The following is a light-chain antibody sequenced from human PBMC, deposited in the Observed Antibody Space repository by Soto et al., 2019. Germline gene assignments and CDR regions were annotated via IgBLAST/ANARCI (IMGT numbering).Light chain of an antibody. Sequence: QLVLTQPPSASGTPGQRVTFSCSGSNSNIGSNTVNWYQQVPGTAPKLLIYGSNERPSGVPDRFSGPKSGTSASLVISGLQSEDEADYYCAAWDDSLNGYVFGTGTKVTVL. CDR3: AAWDDSLNGYV. J-gene: IGLJ1*01. CDR2: GSN. V-gene: IGLV1-44*01. CDR1: NSNIGSNT.